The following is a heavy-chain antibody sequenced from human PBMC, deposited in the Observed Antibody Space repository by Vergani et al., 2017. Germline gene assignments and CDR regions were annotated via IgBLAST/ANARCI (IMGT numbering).Heavy chain of an antibody. CDR2: ISYDGSYK. CDR3: AREGFEEHLYDYYYYRDV. Sequence: QVQLVESGGGVVQPGRSLRLSCVASGFTFSRYALHWVRQAPGKGLEWVAIISYDGSYKYYADSVKGRFTISRDNSKNTVHLQMNSLRGDDTAVYYCAREGFEEHLYDYYYYRDVWGKGTTVTVSS. V-gene: IGHV3-30-3*01. CDR1: GFTFSRYA. D-gene: IGHD1-26*01. J-gene: IGHJ6*03.